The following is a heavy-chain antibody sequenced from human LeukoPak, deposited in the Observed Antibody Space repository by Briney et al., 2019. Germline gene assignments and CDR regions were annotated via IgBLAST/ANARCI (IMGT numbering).Heavy chain of an antibody. CDR2: VYYSGTA. J-gene: IGHJ4*02. CDR1: GGSISRSSYY. V-gene: IGHV4-39*01. D-gene: IGHD2/OR15-2a*01. CDR3: ARHQSDFGLDY. Sequence: SETLSLTCTVSGGSISRSSYYWGWIRQPPGRGLEWIGTVYYSGTAYCNPSLKSRVTISVDTPQNQFSLKLSSVTAADTAVYYCARHQSDFGLDYWGQGTVVTVSS.